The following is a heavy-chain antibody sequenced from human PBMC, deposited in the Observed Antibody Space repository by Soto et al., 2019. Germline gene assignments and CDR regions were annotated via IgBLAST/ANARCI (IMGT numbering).Heavy chain of an antibody. CDR1: GFTFSSYA. D-gene: IGHD3-3*01. J-gene: IGHJ6*03. CDR3: AKDGPTTIFGVVIDYYYYYYYMDV. V-gene: IGHV3-23*01. Sequence: PGGSLRLSCAASGFTFSSYAMSWVRQAPGKGLEWVSAISGSGGSTYYADSVKSRFTISRDNSKNTLYLQMNILRAEDTAVYYCAKDGPTTIFGVVIDYYYYYYYMDVWGKGTTVTVSS. CDR2: ISGSGGST.